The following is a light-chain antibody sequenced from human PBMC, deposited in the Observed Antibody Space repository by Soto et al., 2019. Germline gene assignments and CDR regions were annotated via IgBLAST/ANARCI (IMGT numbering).Light chain of an antibody. J-gene: IGKJ1*01. Sequence: DSQMTQYPSTLSASVGDRVTITCRASQSISSWLAWYQQKPGKAPKLLIYKASSLESGVPSRFSGSGSGTAFTLTISNLQPDDCATYSCEQYNSYWTFGQGTKVEIK. V-gene: IGKV1-5*03. CDR1: QSISSW. CDR2: KAS. CDR3: EQYNSYWT.